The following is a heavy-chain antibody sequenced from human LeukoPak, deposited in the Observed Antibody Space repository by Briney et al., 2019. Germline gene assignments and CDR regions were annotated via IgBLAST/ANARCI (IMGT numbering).Heavy chain of an antibody. Sequence: GGSLRLSCAASGFTFSSYWLSWVRQAPGKGLEWVANIKQDGSEKYYVDSVKGRFTISRDNAKNSLYLQMNSLRAEDTAVYYCARKDIVVVPAAITGSVMRSGGFDPWGQGTLVTVSS. J-gene: IGHJ5*02. CDR2: IKQDGSEK. D-gene: IGHD2-2*01. V-gene: IGHV3-7*01. CDR1: GFTFSSYW. CDR3: ARKDIVVVPAAITGSVMRSGGFDP.